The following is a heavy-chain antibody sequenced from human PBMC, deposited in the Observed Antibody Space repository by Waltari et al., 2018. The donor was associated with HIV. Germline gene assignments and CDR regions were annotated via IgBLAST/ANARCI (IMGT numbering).Heavy chain of an antibody. CDR2: IKSKTDGGTT. Sequence: EVQLVESGGGLVKPGGSLRLSCAASGFTFSNDWMSWVRQAPGKGLEWVGRIKSKTDGGTTDYAAPVKGRFTISRDNSKNTLYLRMSSLGGDDTAIYYCAKDSSAPHAYYYYGMDVWGQGTTVTVSS. CDR1: GFTFSNDW. CDR3: AKDSSAPHAYYYYGMDV. J-gene: IGHJ6*02. D-gene: IGHD2-21*01. V-gene: IGHV3-15*01.